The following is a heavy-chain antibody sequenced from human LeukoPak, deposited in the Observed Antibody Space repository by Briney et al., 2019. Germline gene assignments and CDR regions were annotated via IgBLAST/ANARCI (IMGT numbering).Heavy chain of an antibody. Sequence: SETLSLTCAVYGGSFSGYYWSWIRQPPGKGLEWIGEINRSGSTNYNPSLKSRVTISVDTSKNQFSLKLSSVTAADTAVYYCARRAAGSWDYWGQGTLVTVSS. V-gene: IGHV4-34*01. CDR1: GGSFSGYY. J-gene: IGHJ4*02. CDR3: ARRAAGSWDY. CDR2: INRSGST. D-gene: IGHD6-13*01.